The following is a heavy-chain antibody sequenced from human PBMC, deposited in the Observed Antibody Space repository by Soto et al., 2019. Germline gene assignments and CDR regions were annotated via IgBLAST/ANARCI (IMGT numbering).Heavy chain of an antibody. V-gene: IGHV4-31*03. CDR3: AREPRSVVAPSY. Sequence: SETLSLTCTVSGGSISSGGYYWSWIRQHPGKGLEWIGYIYYSGSTYYNPSLKSRVTISVDTSKNQFSLKLSSVTAADTAVYYCAREPRSVVAPSYWGQGTLVTVSS. D-gene: IGHD2-15*01. CDR1: GGSISSGGYY. CDR2: IYYSGST. J-gene: IGHJ4*02.